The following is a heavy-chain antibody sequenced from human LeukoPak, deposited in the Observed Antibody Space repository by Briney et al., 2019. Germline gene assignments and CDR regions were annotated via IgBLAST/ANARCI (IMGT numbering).Heavy chain of an antibody. CDR2: IIPIFGTA. D-gene: IGHD6-13*01. CDR1: GATFSSYA. J-gene: IGHJ4*02. V-gene: IGHV1-69*01. CDR3: ARAGIAAAGTLDY. Sequence: SVKVSCKAAGATFSSYAISWVRQAPGQGLGWMGGIIPIFGTANYAQKFRGRVTITADESTSTAYMELSSLRSEDTAVYYCARAGIAAAGTLDYWGQGTLVTVSS.